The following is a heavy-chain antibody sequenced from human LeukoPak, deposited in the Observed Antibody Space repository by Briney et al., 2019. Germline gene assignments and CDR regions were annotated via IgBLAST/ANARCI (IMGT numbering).Heavy chain of an antibody. V-gene: IGHV3-23*01. CDR2: ISGSGDST. CDR1: GFTFSSYA. D-gene: IGHD6-13*01. J-gene: IGHJ4*02. CDR3: ARAGGGIAAFDY. Sequence: PGGSLRLSCAASGFTFSSYAMSWVRQAPGKGLEWVSAISGSGDSTYYADSVKGRFTISRDNSKNTLYLQMNSLRAEDTAVYYCARAGGGIAAFDYWGQGTLVTVSS.